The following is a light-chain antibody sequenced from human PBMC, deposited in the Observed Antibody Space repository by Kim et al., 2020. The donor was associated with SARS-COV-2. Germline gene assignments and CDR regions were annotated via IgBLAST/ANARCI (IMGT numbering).Light chain of an antibody. CDR3: SSHAAISNFV. V-gene: IGLV2-8*01. Sequence: QSALTQPPSASGSLGQSVTISCTGTSSDVGGYNYVSWYQQHPGTAPKLMIYEVSKRPSGVPDRFSGSKSGNTASLTGSGLQAEDEAEYQCSSHAAISNFVFGTGTKVTVL. J-gene: IGLJ1*01. CDR2: EVS. CDR1: SSDVGGYNY.